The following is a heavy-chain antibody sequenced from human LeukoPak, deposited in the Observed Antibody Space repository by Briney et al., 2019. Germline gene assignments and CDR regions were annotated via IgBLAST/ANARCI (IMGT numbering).Heavy chain of an antibody. CDR1: GFTFSSYG. CDR3: AKRAPFYDFWSGYQHAYFDY. CDR2: ISYDGSNK. D-gene: IGHD3-3*01. V-gene: IGHV3-30*18. Sequence: GGSLRLSCAASGFTFSSYGMHWVRQAPGKGLEWVVVISYDGSNKYYADSVKGRFTISRDNSKNTLYLQMNSLRAEDTAVYYCAKRAPFYDFWSGYQHAYFDYWGQGTLVTVSS. J-gene: IGHJ4*02.